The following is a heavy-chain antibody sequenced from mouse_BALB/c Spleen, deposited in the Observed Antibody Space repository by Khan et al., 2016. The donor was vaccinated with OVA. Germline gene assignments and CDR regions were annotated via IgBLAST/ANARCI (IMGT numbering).Heavy chain of an antibody. Sequence: EVELVESGGGLVQPGGSRKLSCAASGFTFSGFGMHWVRQAPEKGLEWVAFISSGSNTIYYADTVKGRFTISRDPHKKTLLLQMTSLRSEYTAMYFCARTGYYYFDYWGQGTTLTVSS. V-gene: IGHV5-17*02. CDR2: ISSGSNTI. CDR3: ARTGYYYFDY. J-gene: IGHJ2*01. CDR1: GFTFSGFG. D-gene: IGHD2-3*01.